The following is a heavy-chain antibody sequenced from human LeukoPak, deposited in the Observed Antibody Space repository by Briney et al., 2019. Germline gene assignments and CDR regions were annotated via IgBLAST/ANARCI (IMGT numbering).Heavy chain of an antibody. CDR2: INLNSGGT. Sequence: ASVKVPCKASGYTFTGYYMHWVRQAPGQGLEWMGRINLNSGGTNYAQKFQGRVTMTRDTSISTAYMELSRLRSDDTAVYYCAGPLEGYSSKHPDWGQGTLVTVSS. D-gene: IGHD2-15*01. V-gene: IGHV1-2*06. CDR1: GYTFTGYY. CDR3: AGPLEGYSSKHPD. J-gene: IGHJ4*02.